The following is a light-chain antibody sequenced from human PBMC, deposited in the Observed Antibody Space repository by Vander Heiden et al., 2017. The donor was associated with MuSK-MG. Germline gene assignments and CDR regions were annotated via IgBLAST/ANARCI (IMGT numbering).Light chain of an antibody. J-gene: IGKJ3*01. CDR2: VAS. CDR1: QSISFN. Sequence: DIQMTQSPSSLSASVGDRVTITCRASQSISFNLKWYQQKPVKAPKLLIYVASSLQSGVPSRFSGSGSGTDFTLTINSLQPEDFATYYCQQTYSTPLFAPGASVDIQ. V-gene: IGKV1-39*01. CDR3: QQTYSTPL.